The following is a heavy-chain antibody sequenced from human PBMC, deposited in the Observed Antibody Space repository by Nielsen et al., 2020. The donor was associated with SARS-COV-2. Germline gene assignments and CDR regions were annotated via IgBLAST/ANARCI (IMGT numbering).Heavy chain of an antibody. CDR2: INTNTGNP. CDR1: GYTFTSYA. J-gene: IGHJ4*02. Sequence: ASVKVSCKASGYTFTSYAMNWVRQAPGQGLEWMGWINTNTGNPTYAQGFTGRFVFSLDTSVSTAYLQISSLKAEDTAVYYCARDPRQYSGSFGYHFDYWGQGTLVTVSS. D-gene: IGHD1-26*01. V-gene: IGHV7-4-1*02. CDR3: ARDPRQYSGSFGYHFDY.